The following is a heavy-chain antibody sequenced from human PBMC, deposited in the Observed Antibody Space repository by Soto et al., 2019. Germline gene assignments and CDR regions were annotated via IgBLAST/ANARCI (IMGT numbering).Heavy chain of an antibody. D-gene: IGHD3-22*01. J-gene: IGHJ4*02. V-gene: IGHV1-18*01. CDR2: INTYNGNT. CDR1: GYSFDAYG. CDR3: ARDLVYFDTSPGG. Sequence: QVQLVQSGAEVKKPGASVKVSCKASGYSFDAYGISWVRQAPGQGLEWMGWINTYNGNTNYAEKLQGRVTMTTDTSTSTAYMELRSLRSDDTAMYYCARDLVYFDTSPGGWGQGTLVTVSS.